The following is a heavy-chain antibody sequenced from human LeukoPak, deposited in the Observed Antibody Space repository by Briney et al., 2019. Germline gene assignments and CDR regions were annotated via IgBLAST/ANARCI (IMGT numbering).Heavy chain of an antibody. CDR3: ARDLYSSSWYHYYYMDV. CDR2: IRSKANTYAT. Sequence: GGSLRLSCAASGFTFSGSAMHWVRQASGKGLEWVGRIRSKANTYATAYAASVKGRFTISRDDSKNTAYLQMNSLRAEDTAVYYYARDLYSSSWYHYYYMDVWGKGTTVTVSS. V-gene: IGHV3-73*01. D-gene: IGHD6-13*01. J-gene: IGHJ6*03. CDR1: GFTFSGSA.